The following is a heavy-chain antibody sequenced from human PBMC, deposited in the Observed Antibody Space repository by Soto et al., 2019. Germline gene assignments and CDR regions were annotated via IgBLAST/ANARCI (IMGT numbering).Heavy chain of an antibody. D-gene: IGHD4-4*01. CDR1: GFTFSSYA. Sequence: GGSLRLSCAASGFTFSSYAMTWVRQAPGKGLEWVSAISGSGGNTYYADSAKGRFTISRDNSKKTLFLQMNSLSAEDTAVYYCAKANDYSNYRIYYALDVWGQGTTVTVSS. V-gene: IGHV3-23*01. CDR3: AKANDYSNYRIYYALDV. CDR2: ISGSGGNT. J-gene: IGHJ6*02.